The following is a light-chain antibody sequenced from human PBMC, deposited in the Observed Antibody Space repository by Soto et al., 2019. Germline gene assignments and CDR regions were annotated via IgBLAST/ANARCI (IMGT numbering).Light chain of an antibody. CDR1: QSAGSK. V-gene: IGKV3-15*01. J-gene: IGKJ4*02. Sequence: EIVMTQSPATLSVSPRERVTLSCRPSQSAGSKLAWYQQKPGLPPRRLIHGASTRATGVPARFRGSGSGTDFTLTISSLQSEHASLDYCQQYNRWPPTLGGGTKVEI. CDR2: GAS. CDR3: QQYNRWPPT.